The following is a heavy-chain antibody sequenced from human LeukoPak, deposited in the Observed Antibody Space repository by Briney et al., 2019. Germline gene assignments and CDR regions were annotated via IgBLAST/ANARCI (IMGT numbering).Heavy chain of an antibody. V-gene: IGHV5-51*01. Sequence: GESPKISCKGSGYSFTSNWIGWVRQMPGKGLEWMGIIYPGDSDTRYSPSFQGQVTISPDKSVSTAYLQWSSLKASDTAMYYCAGGQDDAFDIWGQGTMVTVSS. J-gene: IGHJ3*02. CDR3: AGGQDDAFDI. CDR1: GYSFTSNW. D-gene: IGHD4-23*01. CDR2: IYPGDSDT.